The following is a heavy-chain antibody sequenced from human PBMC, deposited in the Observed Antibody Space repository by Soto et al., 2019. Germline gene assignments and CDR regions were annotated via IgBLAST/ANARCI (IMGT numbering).Heavy chain of an antibody. D-gene: IGHD3-10*01. Sequence: SETLSLTCAVYGGSFSGYYWSWIRQPPGKGLEWIGEINHSGSTNYNPSLKSRVTISVDTSKNQFSLKLSSVTAADTAVYYCARAGRSYYGSGRLRNWFDPWGQGTLVT. V-gene: IGHV4-34*01. J-gene: IGHJ5*02. CDR2: INHSGST. CDR3: ARAGRSYYGSGRLRNWFDP. CDR1: GGSFSGYY.